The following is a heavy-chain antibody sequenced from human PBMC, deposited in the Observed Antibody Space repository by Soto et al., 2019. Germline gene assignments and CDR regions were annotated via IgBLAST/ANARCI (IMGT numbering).Heavy chain of an antibody. J-gene: IGHJ4*02. CDR1: GYTFPGHY. Sequence: ASVNVSCKASGYTFPGHYLQWVLQAPEQGPEWMGEIGPESGATRYAQKFQGRVTMTRDMSITTVYMELNNLSPDDTAVYYCGRGRSGQIVVFYWGQGTPVTVSS. CDR2: IGPESGAT. D-gene: IGHD5-12*01. V-gene: IGHV1-2*02. CDR3: GRGRSGQIVVFY.